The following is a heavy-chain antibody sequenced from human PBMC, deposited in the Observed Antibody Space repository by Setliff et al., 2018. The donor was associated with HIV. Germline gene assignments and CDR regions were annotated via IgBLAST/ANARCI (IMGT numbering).Heavy chain of an antibody. V-gene: IGHV4-38-2*01. CDR3: ARGHLVAATLWVKDYYYMDV. D-gene: IGHD2-15*01. Sequence: SETLSLTCAVSSYSIDSGYYWAWIRQSPGRGPEWIGSVYHGGNTYYNPSLKSRVTISVDKSKNQFSLNLSSVTAADTAVYYCARGHLVAATLWVKDYYYMDVWGKGTTVTVSS. CDR1: SYSIDSGYY. CDR2: VYHGGNT. J-gene: IGHJ6*03.